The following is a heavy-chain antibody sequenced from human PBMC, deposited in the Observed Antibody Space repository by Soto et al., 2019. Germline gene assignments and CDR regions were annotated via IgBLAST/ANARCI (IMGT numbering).Heavy chain of an antibody. Sequence: GGSLRLSCAASGFTFSNAWMSWVRQAPGKGLEWVGRIKSKTDGGTTDYAAPVKGRFTISRDDSINTLYLQMNSLKTEDTAVYYCTTVFRLLWFGELLDSGDYWGQGTLVTVSS. CDR2: IKSKTDGGTT. CDR3: TTVFRLLWFGELLDSGDY. D-gene: IGHD3-10*01. CDR1: GFTFSNAW. J-gene: IGHJ4*02. V-gene: IGHV3-15*01.